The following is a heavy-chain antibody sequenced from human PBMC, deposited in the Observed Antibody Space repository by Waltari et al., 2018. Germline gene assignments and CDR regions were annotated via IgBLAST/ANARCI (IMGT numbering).Heavy chain of an antibody. CDR2: FQGNGRAS. V-gene: IGHV3-43*01. D-gene: IGHD6-19*01. Sequence: EVHLVQSGGLVAEPGGSLRLSCAASGFNFQKFSMHWVRQRPGKGLGWLSVFQGNGRASLYADSVGGRFIVSRDNNRNSLYLQMNSLSAEDTALYYCAKEHDTGWSTLDSWGQGTTVTVSS. J-gene: IGHJ6*02. CDR3: AKEHDTGWSTLDS. CDR1: GFNFQKFS.